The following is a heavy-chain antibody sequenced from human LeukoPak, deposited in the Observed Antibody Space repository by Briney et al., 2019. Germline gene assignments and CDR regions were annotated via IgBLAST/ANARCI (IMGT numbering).Heavy chain of an antibody. CDR1: YGSISTYF. Sequence: PSETLSLTCTVSYGSISTYFWSWVRQPAGKGLEWIGRIFASGSTFYSPSLKSRVTMSVDTSKSQFSLKLNSVTAADTAVYYCARLAWGRLDYWGQGTLVTVSS. CDR3: ARLAWGRLDY. V-gene: IGHV4-4*07. D-gene: IGHD7-27*01. CDR2: IFASGST. J-gene: IGHJ4*02.